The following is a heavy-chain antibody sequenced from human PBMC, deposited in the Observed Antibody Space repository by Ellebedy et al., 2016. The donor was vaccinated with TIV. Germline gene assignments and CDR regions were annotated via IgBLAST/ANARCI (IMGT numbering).Heavy chain of an antibody. V-gene: IGHV3-21*01. D-gene: IGHD3-22*01. CDR3: ARGDYYDSSGYYYGTIDY. Sequence: GESLKISCAASGFTFSSYSMNWVRQAPGKGLEWVSSISSSSSYIYYADSVKGRFTISRDNAKNTLYLQMNSLRAEDTAVYYCARGDYYDSSGYYYGTIDYWGQGTLVTVSS. J-gene: IGHJ4*02. CDR2: ISSSSSYI. CDR1: GFTFSSYS.